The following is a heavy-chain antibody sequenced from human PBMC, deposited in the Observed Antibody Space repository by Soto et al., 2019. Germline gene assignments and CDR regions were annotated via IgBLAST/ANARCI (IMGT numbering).Heavy chain of an antibody. J-gene: IGHJ4*02. Sequence: SETLSLTCTVSGDSVSSGGYYWSWIRQHPVTGLEWIGYIYYSGSTYYNPSLRGRVTISLDTSENHFSLSLSPVTAADTAVYYCAKGNAWGFLLAYWGRGTLVTVSS. D-gene: IGHD7-27*01. CDR1: GDSVSSGGYY. CDR3: AKGNAWGFLLAY. CDR2: IYYSGST. V-gene: IGHV4-31*03.